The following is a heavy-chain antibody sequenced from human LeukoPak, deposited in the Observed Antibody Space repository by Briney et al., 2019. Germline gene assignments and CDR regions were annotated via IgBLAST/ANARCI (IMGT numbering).Heavy chain of an antibody. V-gene: IGHV4-39*01. CDR3: ARRLMVRGVTSY. Sequence: KPSETLSLTCTVSGGSISSSSYYWGWIRQPPGKGLEWIESIYYSGSTYYNPSLKSRVTISVDTSKNQFSLKLSSVTAADTAVYYCARRLMVRGVTSYWGQGTLVTVSS. J-gene: IGHJ4*02. CDR1: GGSISSSSYY. D-gene: IGHD3-10*01. CDR2: IYYSGST.